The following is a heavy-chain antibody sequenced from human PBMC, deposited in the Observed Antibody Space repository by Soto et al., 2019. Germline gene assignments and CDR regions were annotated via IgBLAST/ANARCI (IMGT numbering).Heavy chain of an antibody. V-gene: IGHV4-39*01. D-gene: IGHD3-22*01. CDR1: GGSISSSSYY. J-gene: IGHJ4*02. Sequence: NPSETLSLTCTVSGGSISSSSYYWGWIRQPPGKGLEWIGSIYYSGSTYYNPSLKSRVTISVDTSKNQFSLKLSSVTAADTAVYYCARQVRYYDSSGYPSEFDYWGQGTLVTVSS. CDR2: IYYSGST. CDR3: ARQVRYYDSSGYPSEFDY.